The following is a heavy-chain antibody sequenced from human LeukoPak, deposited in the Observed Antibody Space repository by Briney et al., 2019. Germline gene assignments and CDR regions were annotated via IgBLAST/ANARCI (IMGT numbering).Heavy chain of an antibody. CDR1: GFTFSTYW. CDR2: IHSDGGST. D-gene: IGHD4-23*01. Sequence: GGSLRLSCAASGFTFSTYWMDWVRQAPGNGLVWVSRIHSDGGSTSYADSVMGRFTISRDNAKNTLYLQMNSLRAEDTAVYYCASGYSSDYGGNTYWGQRTLVTVSS. CDR3: ASGYSSDYGGNTY. J-gene: IGHJ4*02. V-gene: IGHV3-74*01.